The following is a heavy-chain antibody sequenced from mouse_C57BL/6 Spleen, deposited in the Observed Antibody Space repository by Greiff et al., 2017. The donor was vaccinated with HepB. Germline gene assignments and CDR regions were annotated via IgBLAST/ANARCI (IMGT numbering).Heavy chain of an antibody. D-gene: IGHD1-1*01. CDR2: INPNNGGT. Sequence: EVQLQQSGPELVKPGASVKISCKASGYTFTDYYMNWVKQSHGKSLEWIGDINPNNGGTSYNQKFKGKATLTVDKSSSTAYMELRSLTSEDSAVYYCARGKGFTTVDWGTGTTVTVSS. CDR1: GYTFTDYY. V-gene: IGHV1-26*01. CDR3: ARGKGFTTVD. J-gene: IGHJ1*03.